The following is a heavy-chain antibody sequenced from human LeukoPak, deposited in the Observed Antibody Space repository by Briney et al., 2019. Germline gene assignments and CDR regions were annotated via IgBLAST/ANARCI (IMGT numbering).Heavy chain of an antibody. V-gene: IGHV3-30-3*01. CDR1: GFTFSSYA. CDR2: ISYDGSNK. Sequence: GGSLRLSRAASGFTFSSYAMHWVRQAPGKGLEWVAVISYDGSNKNYADSVKGRFTISRDNSKNTLYLQMDSLRAEYTAVYYCARSSYYYGSGSYLDYWGQGTLVTVSS. J-gene: IGHJ4*02. D-gene: IGHD3-10*01. CDR3: ARSSYYYGSGSYLDY.